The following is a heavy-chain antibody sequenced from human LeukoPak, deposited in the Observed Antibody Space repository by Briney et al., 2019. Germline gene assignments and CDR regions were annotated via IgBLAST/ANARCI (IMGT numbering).Heavy chain of an antibody. D-gene: IGHD3-10*01. CDR1: GYTFTGYY. CDR3: ATVGRGPGDSYYMDV. J-gene: IGHJ6*03. V-gene: IGHV1-2*02. Sequence: GASVKVSCKASGYTFTGYYMHWVRQAPGQGLEWMGWINPNSGGTNYAQKFQGRVTMTRDTSISTAYMELSRLRSDDTAVYYCATVGRGPGDSYYMDVWGKGTTVTVSS. CDR2: INPNSGGT.